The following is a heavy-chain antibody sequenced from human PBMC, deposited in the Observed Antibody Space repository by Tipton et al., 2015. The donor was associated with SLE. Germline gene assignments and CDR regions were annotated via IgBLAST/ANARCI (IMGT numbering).Heavy chain of an antibody. Sequence: SLRLSCAVSGFTVNTNYMNWVRQAPGKGLEWVSVIYSDGSTYYGDSVKGRFTISRDNSKNTVYLQMNSLGAEDTAVYFCARGRGSGVWGQGTLVTVSS. V-gene: IGHV3-66*02. CDR2: IYSDGST. D-gene: IGHD3-10*01. CDR1: GFTVNTNY. CDR3: ARGRGSGV. J-gene: IGHJ4*02.